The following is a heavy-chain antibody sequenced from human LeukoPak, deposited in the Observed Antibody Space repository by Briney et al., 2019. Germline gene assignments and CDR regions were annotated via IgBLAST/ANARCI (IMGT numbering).Heavy chain of an antibody. CDR1: VYTFTDYY. D-gene: IGHD2-2*01. CDR2: INPNSGGT. J-gene: IGHJ6*02. Sequence: ASVKVSCKASVYTFTDYYMHWVRQAPGQGLEWMGWINPNSGGTNYAQKFQGRVTMTRDTSISTAYMDLSRLRSDDTAVHYCARDHCTSSGCYEDYYYGMDIWGQGTTVTVSS. CDR3: ARDHCTSSGCYEDYYYGMDI. V-gene: IGHV1-2*02.